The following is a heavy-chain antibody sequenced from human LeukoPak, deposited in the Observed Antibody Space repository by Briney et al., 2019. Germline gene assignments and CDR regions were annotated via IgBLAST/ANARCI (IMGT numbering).Heavy chain of an antibody. D-gene: IGHD4-11*01. CDR3: ARHYIPDYTFDY. J-gene: IGHJ4*02. Sequence: SETPSLTPTVSRGSINNYYWSWIPQPPRGGLEWIGYIYSTGSTNYNPSLKSRVTISVDTSKNQFSLKLNSVTAADTAVYYCARHYIPDYTFDYWGQGTLVTVSS. CDR1: RGSINNYY. V-gene: IGHV4-59*08. CDR2: IYSTGST.